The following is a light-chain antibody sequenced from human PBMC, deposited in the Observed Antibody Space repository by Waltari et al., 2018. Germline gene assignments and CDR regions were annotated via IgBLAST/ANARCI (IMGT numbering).Light chain of an antibody. V-gene: IGKV1-5*03. CDR2: KAS. J-gene: IGKJ2*01. CDR1: QSINCW. CDR3: QQYNSYNT. Sequence: DIQMTQSPSTLSASVGDRVTITCRASQSINCWLAWYQQKPGKAPKVLIYKASNLQSGVPSRFSGSGSGTEFTLTISSLQPDDFATYYCQQYNSYNTFGQGTKLEIK.